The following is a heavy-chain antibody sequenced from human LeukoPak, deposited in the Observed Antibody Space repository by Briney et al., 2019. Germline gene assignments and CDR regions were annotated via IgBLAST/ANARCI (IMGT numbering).Heavy chain of an antibody. CDR1: GFTFNNYC. CDR2: IQTDGNDK. Sequence: GGSLRLSCAASGFTFNNYCMHSVRQAPGKGLEWVTLIQTDGNDKYYADSVKGPFTVSRDNSKNTLYLQLNSLRAEDTAVYYCAKRDAVTEFDYWGQGTLVTVSS. J-gene: IGHJ4*02. V-gene: IGHV3-30*02. CDR3: AKRDAVTEFDY. D-gene: IGHD2-21*02.